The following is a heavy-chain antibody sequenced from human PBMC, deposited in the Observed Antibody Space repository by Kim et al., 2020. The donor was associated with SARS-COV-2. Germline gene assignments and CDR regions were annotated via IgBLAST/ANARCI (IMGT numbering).Heavy chain of an antibody. D-gene: IGHD4-4*01. CDR3: ARVTTITAPFYDY. Sequence: DSGQGRLTISRDNAKNALNLEMNSLRAEDTALYYCARVTTITAPFYDYWGRGTLVTVSS. V-gene: IGHV3-23*01. J-gene: IGHJ4*02.